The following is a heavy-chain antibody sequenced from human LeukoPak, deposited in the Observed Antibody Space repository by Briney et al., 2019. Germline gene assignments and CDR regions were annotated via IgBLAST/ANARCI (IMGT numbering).Heavy chain of an antibody. CDR1: GYLFRSYG. D-gene: IGHD4-17*01. V-gene: IGHV3-30*03. Sequence: PGGSLRLSCGAPGYLFRSYGMHWVRQAPAKGLEWVAVISYDGSNKYSADSVKGRFTITRDNSKNTLYLQMNSLRAEDTAVYYGVRARTTVTLFDAWGQGTLVTVSS. J-gene: IGHJ4*02. CDR3: VRARTTVTLFDA. CDR2: ISYDGSNK.